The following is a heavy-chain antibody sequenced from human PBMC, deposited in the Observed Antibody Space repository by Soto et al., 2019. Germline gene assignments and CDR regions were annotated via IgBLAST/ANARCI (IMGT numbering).Heavy chain of an antibody. CDR2: ISFDGSDK. CDR3: GKPQGADTPFDS. D-gene: IGHD2-15*01. J-gene: IGHJ4*02. V-gene: IGHV3-30*18. CDR1: GFAFSRDG. Sequence: QVQLVESGGGLVQPGKSLRLYCAAAGFAFSRDGMHWVRQAPGKGLEWVAVISFDGSDKYYADSVKGRFTISRDNSKNTVDLQMKSLRPEDTALYYDGKPQGADTPFDSWGQGTLVTVYS.